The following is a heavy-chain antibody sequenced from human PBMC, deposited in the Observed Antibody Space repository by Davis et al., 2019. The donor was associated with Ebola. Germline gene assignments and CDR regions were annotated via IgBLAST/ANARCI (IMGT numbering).Heavy chain of an antibody. Sequence: GASLKISCQGSGYSFTNYWIAWVRQMPGKGPEWMGLIYSGDSDTSYSPSFEGQVTISVDRSVSTAHLQWSSLKASDTAMYYCARGTSLARNFNYWGQGTLVTVSS. J-gene: IGHJ4*02. CDR2: IYSGDSDT. CDR1: GYSFTNYW. V-gene: IGHV5-51*01. D-gene: IGHD3-3*02. CDR3: ARGTSLARNFNY.